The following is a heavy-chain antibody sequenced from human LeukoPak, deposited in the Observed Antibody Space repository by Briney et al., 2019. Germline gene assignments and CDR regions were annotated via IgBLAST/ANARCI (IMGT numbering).Heavy chain of an antibody. CDR2: INAGNGNT. D-gene: IGHD3-10*01. Sequence: VASVKVSCKASGYTFTSYAMHWVRQAPGQRLEWMGWINAGNGNTKYSQKFQGRVTITRDTSAGTAYMELSSLRSEDTAVYYCARVRWFGELNWFDPWGQGTLVTVSS. V-gene: IGHV1-3*01. CDR1: GYTFTSYA. CDR3: ARVRWFGELNWFDP. J-gene: IGHJ5*02.